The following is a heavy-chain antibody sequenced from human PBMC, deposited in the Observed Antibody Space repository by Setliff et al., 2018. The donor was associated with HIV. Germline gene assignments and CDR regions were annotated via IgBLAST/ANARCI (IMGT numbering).Heavy chain of an antibody. J-gene: IGHJ4*02. V-gene: IGHV3-15*01. Sequence: PGGSLRLSCTASGFTFINAWLTWVRQAPEKGLEWIARIKRKTDGGTTDYAAPVKGRFTISRDDSRNTLYLQMNNLKTEDTAMYYCTLYYDSSGYLADFDFWGQGALVTVS. CDR1: GFTFINAW. CDR2: IKRKTDGGTT. CDR3: TLYYDSSGYLADFDF. D-gene: IGHD3-22*01.